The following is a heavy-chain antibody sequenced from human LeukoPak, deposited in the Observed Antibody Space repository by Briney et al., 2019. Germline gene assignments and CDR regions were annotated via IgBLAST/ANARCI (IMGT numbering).Heavy chain of an antibody. CDR1: GFTFSSYG. CDR2: ISYDETNK. V-gene: IGHV3-30*03. J-gene: IGHJ2*01. Sequence: GGSLRLSCAASGFTFSSYGMSWVRQAPGKGLEWVAVISYDETNKYYADSVQGRFTISRDNSKNTLYLQMNSLRAEDTALYYCARRWYFDLWGRGTLVTVSS. CDR3: ARRWYFDL.